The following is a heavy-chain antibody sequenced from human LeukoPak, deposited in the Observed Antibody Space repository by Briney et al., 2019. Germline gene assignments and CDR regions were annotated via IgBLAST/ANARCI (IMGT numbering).Heavy chain of an antibody. CDR2: ISAYTGNT. Sequence: ASVKVSCKASGYTFTSQGISWVRQAPGQGLEWMGWISAYTGNTNYAQKLQGRATMTTDTSTSTAYMELRSLRSDDTAVYYCARHQLHGSGYYLPQVENAFDIWGQGTVVTASS. D-gene: IGHD3-22*01. CDR3: ARHQLHGSGYYLPQVENAFDI. CDR1: GYTFTSQG. J-gene: IGHJ3*02. V-gene: IGHV1-18*01.